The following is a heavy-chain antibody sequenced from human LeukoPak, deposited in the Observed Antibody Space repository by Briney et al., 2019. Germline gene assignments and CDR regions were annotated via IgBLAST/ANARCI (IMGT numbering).Heavy chain of an antibody. Sequence: ASVKVSCKASGYTFTNYYMHWVRQAPGLGFEWMGWINPKSGGTSYPQKFQGRLTMTRGTSISTAYMELSRLRSDDTAVYYCVPSANYYYFDYWGQGTLVTVSS. CDR3: VPSANYYYFDY. V-gene: IGHV1-2*02. CDR2: INPKSGGT. D-gene: IGHD4/OR15-4a*01. J-gene: IGHJ4*02. CDR1: GYTFTNYY.